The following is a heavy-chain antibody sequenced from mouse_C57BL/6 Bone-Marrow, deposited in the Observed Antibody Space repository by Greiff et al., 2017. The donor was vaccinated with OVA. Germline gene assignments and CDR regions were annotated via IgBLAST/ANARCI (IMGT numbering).Heavy chain of an antibody. V-gene: IGHV14-2*01. CDR3: ARKGAYYSNYFDY. D-gene: IGHD2-5*01. J-gene: IGHJ2*01. Sequence: EVKLVESGAELVKPGASVKLSCTASGFNIKDYYMHWVKQRTEQGLEWIGRIDPEDGETKYAPKFTGKATITADTASNTAYLQLSSLTSEDTAVYYCARKGAYYSNYFDYWGQGTTLTVSS. CDR2: IDPEDGET. CDR1: GFNIKDYY.